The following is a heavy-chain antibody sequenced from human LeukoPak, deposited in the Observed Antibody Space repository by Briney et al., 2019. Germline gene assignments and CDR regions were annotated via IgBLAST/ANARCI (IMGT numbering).Heavy chain of an antibody. J-gene: IGHJ4*02. D-gene: IGHD3-22*01. CDR1: GFTFRSYW. CDR3: ARERSSGYLDY. V-gene: IGHV3-7*01. CDR2: IKQDGSEK. Sequence: PGGSLRLSCAASGFTFRSYWMSWVRQAPGKGLQWVANIKQDGSEKYYVDSVKGRFTISRDNAKNSLYLQMNSLRAEDTAVYYCARERSSGYLDYWGQGTLVTVSS.